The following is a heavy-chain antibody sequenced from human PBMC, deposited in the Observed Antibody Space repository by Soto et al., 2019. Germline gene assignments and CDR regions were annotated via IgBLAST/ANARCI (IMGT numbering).Heavy chain of an antibody. D-gene: IGHD6-19*01. Sequence: EVQLVESGGGLAKPGGSLRLSCAASGFTVSTYSMNWVRQAPGKGLEWVSSISSSSSYIYYADSVKGRFTISRDNAKNTLPLEMNSLRAEDTAVYYCAGGVPVAGYYYYYYMDVWGKGTTVTVSS. CDR1: GFTVSTYS. J-gene: IGHJ6*03. V-gene: IGHV3-21*01. CDR2: ISSSSSYI. CDR3: AGGVPVAGYYYYYYMDV.